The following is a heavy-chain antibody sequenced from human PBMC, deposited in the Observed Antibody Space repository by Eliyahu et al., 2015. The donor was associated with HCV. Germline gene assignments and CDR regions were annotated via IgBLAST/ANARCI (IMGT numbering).Heavy chain of an antibody. D-gene: IGHD6-13*01. V-gene: IGHV3-30*18. Sequence: QVQLVESGGGVVQPGRSLRLSCAASGFTFSGYGMQWVRQAPGKGLEWVAVISHDGTVKHYVDSVKGRLTISRDNSKNTLYLQMNSLRAEDTGVYYCAKESSMYSSRWTDYWGQGTQVTVSS. CDR1: GFTFSGYG. CDR2: ISHDGTVK. CDR3: AKESSMYSSRWTDY. J-gene: IGHJ4*02.